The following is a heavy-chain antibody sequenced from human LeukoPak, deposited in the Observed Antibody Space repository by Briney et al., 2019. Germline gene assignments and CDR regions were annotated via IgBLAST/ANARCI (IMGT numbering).Heavy chain of an antibody. V-gene: IGHV3-33*01. Sequence: GGSLRLSCAASGFTFSSYGMHWVRQAPGKGLEWVAVIWYDGGNKYYADSVKGRFTISRDNSKNTLYLQMNSLRAEDTAVYYCARDSYDFWSGYYTLYGMDVWGQGTTVTVSS. J-gene: IGHJ6*02. CDR2: IWYDGGNK. D-gene: IGHD3-3*01. CDR3: ARDSYDFWSGYYTLYGMDV. CDR1: GFTFSSYG.